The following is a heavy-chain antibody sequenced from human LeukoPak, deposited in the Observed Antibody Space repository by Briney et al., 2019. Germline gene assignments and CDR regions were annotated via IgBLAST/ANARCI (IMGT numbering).Heavy chain of an antibody. J-gene: IGHJ6*02. CDR3: ARDKLVRAHYYYYGMDV. CDR1: GGSISSGDYY. CDR2: IYYSGST. Sequence: SETLSLTCTVSGGSISSGDYYWSWIRQPPGKGLEWIGHIYYSGSTYYNPSLKSRVTISVDTSKNQFSLKLSSVTAADTAVYYCARDKLVRAHYYYYGMDVWGQGTTVTVSS. V-gene: IGHV4-30-4*01. D-gene: IGHD6-6*01.